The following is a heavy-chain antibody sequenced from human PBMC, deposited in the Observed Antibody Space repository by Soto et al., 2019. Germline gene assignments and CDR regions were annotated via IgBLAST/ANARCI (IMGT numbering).Heavy chain of an antibody. CDR2: ISAYNGNT. V-gene: IGHV1-18*01. J-gene: IGHJ4*02. Sequence: QVQLVQSGVEVKKPGASVKVSCKASSYTFTSYGITWVRRAPGQGLEWMGWISAYNGNTNYAQKLQGRVTMTTDTSTSTAYMELRSLRSDDTAIYYCAIDTSNYFDYWGQGTLVTVSS. CDR3: AIDTSNYFDY. D-gene: IGHD2-2*01. CDR1: SYTFTSYG.